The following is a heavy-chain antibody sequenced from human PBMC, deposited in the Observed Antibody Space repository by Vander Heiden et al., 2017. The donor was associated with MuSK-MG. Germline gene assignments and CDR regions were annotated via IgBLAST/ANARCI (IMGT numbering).Heavy chain of an antibody. V-gene: IGHV3-7*04. CDR2: IKQDGSEI. J-gene: IGHJ6*02. CDR3: ARGHYGMDV. CDR1: GFKFRNYW. Sequence: EVQLVDSGGGLVQPGGSLRLSCAASGFKFRNYWMSWVRQAPGQRLEWVAYIKQDGSEISYVDSVKGRFTTSRDNAKNSLYLQMNSLRAEDTAVYYCARGHYGMDVWGQGTTVIVSS.